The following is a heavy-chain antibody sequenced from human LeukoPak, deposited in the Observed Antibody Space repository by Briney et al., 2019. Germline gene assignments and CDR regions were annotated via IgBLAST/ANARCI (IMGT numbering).Heavy chain of an antibody. CDR3: ANDRAVAGGGVAYYFEY. CDR1: GGSISSYY. V-gene: IGHV4-59*08. D-gene: IGHD6-19*01. J-gene: IGHJ4*02. CDR2: IYYSGST. Sequence: PSETLSLTCTVSGGSISSYYWSWIRQPPGKGLEWIGYIYYSGSTNYNPSLKSRVTISVDTSKNQFSLKLSSVTAADTAVYYCANDRAVAGGGVAYYFEYWGQVTLVTVSS.